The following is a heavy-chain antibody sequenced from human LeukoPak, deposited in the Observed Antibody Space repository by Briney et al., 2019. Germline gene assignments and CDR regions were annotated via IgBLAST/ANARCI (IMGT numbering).Heavy chain of an antibody. D-gene: IGHD6-19*01. J-gene: IGHJ6*02. CDR3: ARDLAVAGTGYYYYYGMDV. V-gene: IGHV3-11*05. CDR2: ISGGSTHT. Sequence: GGSLRLSCAASGFTFCDYYMRWIRQAPGKGLGWVSDISGGSTHTNYADSVKGRSTISRDNAKNSLYLQMNSRRAEDTAVYYCARDLAVAGTGYYYYYGMDVWGQGTTVTVSS. CDR1: GFTFCDYY.